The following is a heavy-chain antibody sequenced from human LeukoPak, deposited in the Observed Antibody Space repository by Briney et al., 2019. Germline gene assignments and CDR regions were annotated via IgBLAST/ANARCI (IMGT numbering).Heavy chain of an antibody. Sequence: GGSLRLSCAASGLTVSGKYMMWVRQAPGKRLEWVSLIYSGGRPYYADSVRGRFTISRDNSKNTLYLQMNSLRAEDTAVYYCARGYKYSSGWYYLDIWGQGTMVTVSS. D-gene: IGHD6-19*01. CDR2: IYSGGRP. V-gene: IGHV3-53*01. CDR3: ARGYKYSSGWYYLDI. J-gene: IGHJ3*02. CDR1: GLTVSGKY.